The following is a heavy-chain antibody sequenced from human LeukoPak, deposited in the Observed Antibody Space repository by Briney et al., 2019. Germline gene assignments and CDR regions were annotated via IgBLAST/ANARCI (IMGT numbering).Heavy chain of an antibody. CDR3: ARHESSYSNYYPHFDY. CDR2: IYYSGST. J-gene: IGHJ4*02. D-gene: IGHD4-11*01. Sequence: ASETLSLTCTVSGGSISSSSYYWGWIRQPPGKGLERIGSIYYSGSTYYNPSLKSRVTISVDTSKNQFSLKLSSVTAADTAVYYCARHESSYSNYYPHFDYWGQGTLVTVSS. V-gene: IGHV4-39*01. CDR1: GGSISSSSYY.